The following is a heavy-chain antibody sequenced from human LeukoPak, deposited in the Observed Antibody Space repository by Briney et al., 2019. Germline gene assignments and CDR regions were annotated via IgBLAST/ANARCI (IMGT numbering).Heavy chain of an antibody. CDR3: AKTGLGPPIYYYGSGEFQH. CDR2: ISGSGGST. J-gene: IGHJ1*01. V-gene: IGHV3-23*01. CDR1: GFTFSSYA. D-gene: IGHD3-10*01. Sequence: GGSLRLSCAASGFTFSSYAMSWVRQAPGKGLEWASAISGSGGSTYYADSVKGRFTISRDNSKNTLYLQMNSLRAEDTAVYYCAKTGLGPPIYYYGSGEFQHWGQGTLVTVSS.